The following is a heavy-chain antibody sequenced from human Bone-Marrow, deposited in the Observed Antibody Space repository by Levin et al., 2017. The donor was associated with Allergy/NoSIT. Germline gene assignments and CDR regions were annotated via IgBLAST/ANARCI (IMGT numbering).Heavy chain of an antibody. CDR3: ARDLRGIKYYDIRSGYPTFDY. D-gene: IGHD3-3*01. Sequence: ASVKVSCKASGYTFTKYALNWVRQAPGQGLQWMGWINTNTGNPTYAQGLTGRFVFSVDTSVSTAYLLFNSLKAEDTAVYYCARDLRGIKYYDIRSGYPTFDYWGQGTLLTVSS. CDR1: GYTFTKYA. V-gene: IGHV7-4-1*02. CDR2: INTNTGNP. J-gene: IGHJ4*02.